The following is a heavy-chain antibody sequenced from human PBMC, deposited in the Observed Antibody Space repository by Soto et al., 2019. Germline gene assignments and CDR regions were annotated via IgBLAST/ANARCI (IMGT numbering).Heavy chain of an antibody. D-gene: IGHD2-21*01. V-gene: IGHV3-23*01. CDR2: ISGSGGST. CDR1: GFTFSSYA. Sequence: LRLSCAASGFTFSSYAMSWVRQAPGKGLEWVSAISGSGGSTYYADSVKGRFTISRDNSKNTLYLQMNSLRAEDTAVYYCAKSRRRGVVIAAQNNWFDPWGQGTPVTVDS. CDR3: AKSRRRGVVIAAQNNWFDP. J-gene: IGHJ5*02.